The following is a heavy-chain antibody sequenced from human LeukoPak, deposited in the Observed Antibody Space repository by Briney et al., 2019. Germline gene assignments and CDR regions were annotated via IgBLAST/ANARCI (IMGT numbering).Heavy chain of an antibody. V-gene: IGHV3-23*01. CDR1: GSTFSSYA. CDR3: AKFFSGYYDSSGYPIDY. D-gene: IGHD3-22*01. J-gene: IGHJ4*02. Sequence: GGYLRLSCAASGSTFSSYAMSWVRQAPGKGLEWVSAISGSGGSTYYADSVKGRFTISRDNSKNTLYLQMNSLRAEDTAVYYCAKFFSGYYDSSGYPIDYWGQGTLVTVSS. CDR2: ISGSGGST.